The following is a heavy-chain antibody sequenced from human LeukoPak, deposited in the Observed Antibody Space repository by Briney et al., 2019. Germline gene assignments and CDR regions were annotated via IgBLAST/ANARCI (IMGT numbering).Heavy chain of an antibody. V-gene: IGHV3-21*01. CDR2: ISSSSSYI. D-gene: IGHD2-2*01. J-gene: IGHJ5*02. CDR1: GFTFSSYS. Sequence: GGSPRLSCAASGFTFSSYSMNWVRQAPGKGLEWVSSISSSSSYIYYADSVKGRFTISRDNAKNSLYLQMNSLRAEDTAVYYCARDIVPAALTNWFDPWGQGTLVTVSS. CDR3: ARDIVPAALTNWFDP.